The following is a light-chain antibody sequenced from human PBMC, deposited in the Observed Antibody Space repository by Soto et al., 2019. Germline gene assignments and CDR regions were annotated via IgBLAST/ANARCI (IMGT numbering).Light chain of an antibody. CDR2: DVT. CDR1: SNDIGAYNY. V-gene: IGLV2-14*03. J-gene: IGLJ2*01. CDR3: TSYTSIIAVG. Sequence: QSALTQPASVSGSPGQSITISCTGTSNDIGAYNYVSWYQQHPGKAPKLLIYDVTNRPSGVSDRFSGSKSGRTASLTISGLQPGDEAEYYCTSYTSIIAVGFCGVTKLTVL.